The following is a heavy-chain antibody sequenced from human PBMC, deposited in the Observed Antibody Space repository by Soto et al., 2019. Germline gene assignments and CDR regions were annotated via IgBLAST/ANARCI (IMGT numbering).Heavy chain of an antibody. CDR3: AAGGGLPRYY. J-gene: IGHJ4*02. Sequence: QLQLQESGSGLVKPSQTLSLTCAVSGGSISSGGYSWSWIRQPPGKGLEWIGYIYHSGSTYYNPSLKSRVTISVDRSKTQFSPKLSSATAADTAVYYCAAGGGLPRYYWGQGTLVTASS. V-gene: IGHV4-30-2*01. CDR2: IYHSGST. CDR1: GGSISSGGYS. D-gene: IGHD5-12*01.